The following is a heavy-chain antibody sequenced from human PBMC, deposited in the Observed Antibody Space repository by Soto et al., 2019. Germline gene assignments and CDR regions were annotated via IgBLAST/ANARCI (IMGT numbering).Heavy chain of an antibody. Sequence: GGSLRLSCAASGFTFSSYAMSWVRQAPGKGLEWVSAISGSGGSTYYADSVKGRSTISRDNSKNTLYLQMNSLRAEDTAVYYCAMMRYSSSPHFDYWGQGTLVTVSS. CDR2: ISGSGGST. CDR3: AMMRYSSSPHFDY. CDR1: GFTFSSYA. D-gene: IGHD6-6*01. V-gene: IGHV3-23*01. J-gene: IGHJ4*02.